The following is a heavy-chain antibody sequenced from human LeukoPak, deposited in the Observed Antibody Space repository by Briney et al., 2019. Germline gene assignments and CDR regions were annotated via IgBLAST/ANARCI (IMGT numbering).Heavy chain of an antibody. V-gene: IGHV4-30-4*08. J-gene: IGHJ4*02. CDR1: GGSISSGDYY. Sequence: SETLSLTCTVSGGSISSGDYYWSWIRQPPGKGLEWIGYIYYSGSTYYNPSLKSRVTISVDTSKNQFSLKLSSVTAADTAVYYCARAPVPFYYFDYWGQGTLVTVSS. CDR3: ARAPVPFYYFDY. CDR2: IYYSGST.